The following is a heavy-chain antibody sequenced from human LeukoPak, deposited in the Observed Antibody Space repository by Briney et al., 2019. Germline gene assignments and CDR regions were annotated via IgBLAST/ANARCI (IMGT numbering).Heavy chain of an antibody. V-gene: IGHV3-30*18. Sequence: GALRLSCAASGFTFSSYGMHWVRQAPGKGLEWVAVISYDGGNKYYADSVKGRFTISRDNSKNTLYLQMNSLRAEDTAVYYCAKDTEEILFQFDYWGQGTLVTVSS. J-gene: IGHJ4*02. CDR1: GFTFSSYG. CDR3: AKDTEEILFQFDY. CDR2: ISYDGGNK. D-gene: IGHD2-15*01.